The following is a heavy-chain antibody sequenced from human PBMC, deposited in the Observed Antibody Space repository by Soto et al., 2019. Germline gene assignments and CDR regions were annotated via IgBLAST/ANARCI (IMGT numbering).Heavy chain of an antibody. CDR2: ISYTGRT. J-gene: IGHJ6*02. Sequence: SETLSLTCIVSGDSVTSGSYYWTWLRQPPGKGPEWIGYISYTGRTKYNPSLQSRVTISVDTSKNDFSLNLSSVTAADTAVYFCAREWGLLPYYVMNVWGHGTAVTVSS. CDR1: GDSVTSGSYY. D-gene: IGHD7-27*01. CDR3: AREWGLLPYYVMNV. V-gene: IGHV4-61*03.